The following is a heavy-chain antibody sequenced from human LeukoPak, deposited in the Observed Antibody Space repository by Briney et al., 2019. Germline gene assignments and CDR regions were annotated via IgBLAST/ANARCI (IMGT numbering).Heavy chain of an antibody. V-gene: IGHV3-13*01. CDR1: GFTFSSYD. CDR3: ARARLARGPHFDL. Sequence: GGSLRLSCAASGFTFSSYDMYWVRQGKGKSLEWVSSIGNSGDTYYAGSVEGRFTISRENAKNSVYLQMNSLRAGDTAVYYCARARLARGPHFDLWGRGTLVTIPS. J-gene: IGHJ2*01. CDR2: IGNSGDT. D-gene: IGHD3-10*01.